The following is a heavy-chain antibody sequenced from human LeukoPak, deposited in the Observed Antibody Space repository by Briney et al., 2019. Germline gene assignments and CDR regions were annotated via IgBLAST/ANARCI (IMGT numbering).Heavy chain of an antibody. J-gene: IGHJ4*02. CDR3: ARDIEEGSSSWYERYYFDY. D-gene: IGHD6-13*01. CDR1: GYTFTSYG. V-gene: IGHV1-18*01. Sequence: GASVKVSCKASGYTFTSYGISWVRQAPGQGLEWMGWISAYNGNTNYAQKLQGRVTMTTDTSTSTAYMELRSLRSDDTAVYYCARDIEEGSSSWYERYYFDYWGQGTLVTVSS. CDR2: ISAYNGNT.